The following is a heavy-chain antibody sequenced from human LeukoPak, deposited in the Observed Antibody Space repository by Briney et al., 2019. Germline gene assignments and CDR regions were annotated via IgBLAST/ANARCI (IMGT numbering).Heavy chain of an antibody. V-gene: IGHV3-7*01. D-gene: IGHD4-17*01. CDR1: GFTFSSYA. CDR2: IKEDGSEK. Sequence: GGSLRLSCAASGFTFSSYAMSWVRQAPGKGLEWVANIKEDGSEKYYVDSVKGRFTISRDNAENSLYLQMHSLRAEDTAVYYCATTLTVTTGFYWGQGTLVTVSS. J-gene: IGHJ4*02. CDR3: ATTLTVTTGFY.